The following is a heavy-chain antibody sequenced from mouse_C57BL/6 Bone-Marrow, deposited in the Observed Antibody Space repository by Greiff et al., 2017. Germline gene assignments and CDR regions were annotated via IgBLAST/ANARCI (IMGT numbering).Heavy chain of an antibody. Sequence: QVQLQQSGAELVRPGASVTLSCKASGYTFTDYEMHWVQQTPVHGLDWIGALDPETGGTAYNQKIKCHAILTAVKSSSTAYMELRSLTSEDSAVYDCTRAEDYDGYWYFDVWGTGTTVTVSS. CDR2: LDPETGGT. V-gene: IGHV1-15*01. CDR3: TRAEDYDGYWYFDV. D-gene: IGHD2-4*01. J-gene: IGHJ1*03. CDR1: GYTFTDYE.